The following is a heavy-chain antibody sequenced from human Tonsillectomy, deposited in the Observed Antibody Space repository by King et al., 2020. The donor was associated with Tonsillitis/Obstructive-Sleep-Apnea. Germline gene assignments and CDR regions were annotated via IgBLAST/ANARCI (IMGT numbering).Heavy chain of an antibody. CDR1: GFTFSSYG. CDR2: IWYDGSNN. CDR3: ARVIAAAGTKYYYYYYYMDV. D-gene: IGHD6-13*01. V-gene: IGHV3-33*01. J-gene: IGHJ6*03. Sequence: VQLVESGGGVVQPGRSLRLSCAASGFTFSSYGMHWVRQAPGKRREWVAVIWYDGSNNYSVDSVKGRFTISRDNSKNTLYLQMNSLRAEETAVYYCARVIAAAGTKYYYYYYYMDVWGKGTTVTVSS.